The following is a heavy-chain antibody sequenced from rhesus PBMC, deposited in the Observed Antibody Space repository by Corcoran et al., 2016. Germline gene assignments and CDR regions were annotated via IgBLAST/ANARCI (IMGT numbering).Heavy chain of an antibody. CDR1: GFPFGRYA. D-gene: IGHD6-25*01. J-gene: IGHJ4*01. Sequence: QVQLVQSGAEVKKPGASVTVSCKASGFPFGRYAFSWVRRDPCQGLWWMGVIIPLGGITNDAEKFQGRVTITADTSTSTAYMERSSLRSEDTAVYYCARFRAATGTYFDYWGRGVLVTVSS. V-gene: IGHV1-198*02. CDR3: ARFRAATGTYFDY. CDR2: IIPLGGIT.